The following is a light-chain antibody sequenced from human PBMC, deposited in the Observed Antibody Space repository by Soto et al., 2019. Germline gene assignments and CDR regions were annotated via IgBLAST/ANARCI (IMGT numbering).Light chain of an antibody. Sequence: EIVLTQSPGTLSLSPGERATLSCRASQSVSITYVAWYQQKPGQTPNLLIYGASIRATGIPDRFSGSGSETDFTLTISRLEPEDFALYYCQQYGSSAPIAFGQGTRLEIK. CDR1: QSVSITY. J-gene: IGKJ5*01. V-gene: IGKV3-20*01. CDR3: QQYGSSAPIA. CDR2: GAS.